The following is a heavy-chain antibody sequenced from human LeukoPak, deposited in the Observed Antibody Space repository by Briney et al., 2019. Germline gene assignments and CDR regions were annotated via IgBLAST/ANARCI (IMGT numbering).Heavy chain of an antibody. CDR2: ISYDGSNK. CDR1: GFTFRSYG. Sequence: GGSLRLSCAASGFTFRSYGMHWVRQAPGKGLEWVAVISYDGSNKYYADSVKGRFTISRDTSKNTLFLQMDSLRAEDTAVYYCAKDGPVGATTFLDYWGQGTLVTVSS. CDR3: AKDGPVGATTFLDY. D-gene: IGHD1-26*01. V-gene: IGHV3-30*18. J-gene: IGHJ4*02.